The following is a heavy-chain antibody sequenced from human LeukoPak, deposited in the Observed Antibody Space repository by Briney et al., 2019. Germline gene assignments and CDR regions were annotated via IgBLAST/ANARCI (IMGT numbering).Heavy chain of an antibody. V-gene: IGHV1-69*06. Sequence: ASVKVSCKASRGTFSSYAISWVRQAPGQGLDWMGGIIPTFGTAHYAQKFQGRVTITADKSTSTAYMELSSLRSEDTAVYYCAREYSGYDYTEYYFDYWGQGTLVTVSS. CDR1: RGTFSSYA. CDR3: AREYSGYDYTEYYFDY. J-gene: IGHJ4*02. D-gene: IGHD5-12*01. CDR2: IIPTFGTA.